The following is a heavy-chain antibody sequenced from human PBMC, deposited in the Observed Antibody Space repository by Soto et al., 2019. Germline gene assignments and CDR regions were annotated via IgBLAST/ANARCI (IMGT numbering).Heavy chain of an antibody. CDR2: IVVGSGNT. J-gene: IGHJ6*02. CDR3: AADLDDGKSMDV. D-gene: IGHD3-22*01. V-gene: IGHV1-58*01. Sequence: ASVKVSCKASGFTFTSSAVQWVRQARGQRLEWIGWIVVGSGNTNYAQKFQERVTITRDMSTSTAYMELSSLRSEDTAVYYCAADLDDGKSMDVWGQGTTVTVSS. CDR1: GFTFTSSA.